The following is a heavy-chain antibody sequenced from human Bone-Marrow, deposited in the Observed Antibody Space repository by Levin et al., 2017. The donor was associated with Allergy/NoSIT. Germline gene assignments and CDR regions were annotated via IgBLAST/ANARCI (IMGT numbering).Heavy chain of an antibody. CDR2: IYPGESAT. D-gene: IGHD6-19*01. CDR3: ARQGDSRGWYLDAFDV. Sequence: GGSLRLSCKASGYSFTVNSIGWVRQMPGKGLEWMGIIYPGESATRYSPAFRGQVTISVDNSVNTVYLQWTTLKASDTATYYCARQGDSRGWYLDAFDVWGQGTLVSVSS. CDR1: GYSFTVNS. J-gene: IGHJ3*01. V-gene: IGHV5-51*01.